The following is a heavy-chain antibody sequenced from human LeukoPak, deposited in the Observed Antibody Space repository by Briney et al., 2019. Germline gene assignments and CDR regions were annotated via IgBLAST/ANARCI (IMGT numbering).Heavy chain of an antibody. CDR2: INHSGST. D-gene: IGHD3-10*01. J-gene: IGHJ4*02. Sequence: SETLSLTCAVYGGSFSGYYWSWIRQPPVKGLEWIGEINHSGSTNYNPSLKSRVTISVDTSKNQFSLKLSSVTAADTAVYYCARVHLWFPIYDYWGQGTLVTVSS. CDR3: ARVHLWFPIYDY. V-gene: IGHV4-34*01. CDR1: GGSFSGYY.